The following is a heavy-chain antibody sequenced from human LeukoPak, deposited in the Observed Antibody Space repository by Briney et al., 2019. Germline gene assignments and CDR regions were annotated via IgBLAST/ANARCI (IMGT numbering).Heavy chain of an antibody. CDR2: IYYSGST. J-gene: IGHJ5*02. Sequence: SETLSLTCTVSGGSISSSSYYWGWIRQPPGKGLEWIGSIYYSGSTYYNPSLKSRVTISVDTSKNQFSLRLSSVTAADTAVYYCARHRYYYDSSGYYYQPWGQGTLVTVSS. CDR3: ARHRYYYDSSGYYYQP. CDR1: GGSISSSSYY. D-gene: IGHD3-22*01. V-gene: IGHV4-39*01.